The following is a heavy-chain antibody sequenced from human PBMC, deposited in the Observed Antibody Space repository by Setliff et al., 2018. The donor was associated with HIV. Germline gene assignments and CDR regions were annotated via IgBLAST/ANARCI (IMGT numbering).Heavy chain of an antibody. CDR2: IYHSGKT. D-gene: IGHD3-22*01. J-gene: IGHJ5*02. V-gene: IGHV4-39*01. CDR1: GGSISDNKYY. CDR3: ASRVYYYDDFRTLREEGFVP. Sequence: SENLSLTCSVSGGSISDNKYYWSWIRQPPGKGLEWTGSIYHSGKTYYNPSIKSRLTISVDTSKNQFSLNLSSVTAADTAVYYCASRVYYYDDFRTLREEGFVPWGQGTLVTVSS.